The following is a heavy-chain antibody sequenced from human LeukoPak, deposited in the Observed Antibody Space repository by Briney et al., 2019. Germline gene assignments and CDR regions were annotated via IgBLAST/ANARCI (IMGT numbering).Heavy chain of an antibody. V-gene: IGHV3-66*01. Sequence: GGSLRLSCAASGFTVTSDCISWVRQAPGRGLEGVSVIDRGGSTYYTDSVQGRFTISRDNSNNTLYLQMNSLRADDTAVYYCTLRGSGSHYEGASVYWGQGTLVTVSS. CDR1: GFTVTSDC. CDR2: IDRGGST. CDR3: TLRGSGSHYEGASVY. D-gene: IGHD3-10*01. J-gene: IGHJ4*02.